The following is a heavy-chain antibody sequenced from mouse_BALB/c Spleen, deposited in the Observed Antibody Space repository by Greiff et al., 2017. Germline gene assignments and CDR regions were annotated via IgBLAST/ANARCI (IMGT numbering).Heavy chain of an antibody. J-gene: IGHJ3*01. V-gene: IGHV5-6-3*01. CDR3: ARDRGGNGTWFAY. D-gene: IGHD1-1*02. Sequence: EVHLVESGGGLVQPGGSLKLSCAASGFTFSSYGMSWVRQTPDKRLELVATINSNGGSTYYPDSVKGRFTISRDNAKNTLYLQMSSLKSEDTAMYYCARDRGGNGTWFAYWGQGTLVTVSA. CDR2: INSNGGST. CDR1: GFTFSSYG.